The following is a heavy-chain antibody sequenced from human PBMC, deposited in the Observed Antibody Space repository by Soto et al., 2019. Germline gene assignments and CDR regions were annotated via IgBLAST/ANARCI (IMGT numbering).Heavy chain of an antibody. CDR3: AKDPDYSSSFFDH. Sequence: EVQLLESGGGLVQPGGSLRLSCAASGFTFSSYAMSWVRQAPGKGLEWVSAISGSGGSTYYADSVKGRFNISRDNSKNTLYQQMNSLRAEDTAVYYCAKDPDYSSSFFDHWGQGTLVTVSS. V-gene: IGHV3-23*01. CDR2: ISGSGGST. CDR1: GFTFSSYA. D-gene: IGHD6-13*01. J-gene: IGHJ4*02.